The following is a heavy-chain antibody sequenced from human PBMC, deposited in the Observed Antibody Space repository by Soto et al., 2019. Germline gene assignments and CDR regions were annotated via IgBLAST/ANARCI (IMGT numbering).Heavy chain of an antibody. J-gene: IGHJ6*02. CDR1: GFTFSSYS. CDR2: ISSSSSYI. V-gene: IGHV3-21*01. D-gene: IGHD3-22*01. CDR3: ARVVDYYDPYYSYGMDV. Sequence: EVQLVESGGGLVKPGGSLRLSCAASGFTFSSYSMNWVRQAPGKGLEWVSSISSSSSYIYYADSVKGRFTISRDNAKNSLYLQMNSLSAEDTAVYYCARVVDYYDPYYSYGMDVWGQGTTVTVSS.